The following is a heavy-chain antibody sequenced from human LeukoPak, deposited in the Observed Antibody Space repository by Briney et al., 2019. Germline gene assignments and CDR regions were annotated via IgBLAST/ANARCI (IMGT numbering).Heavy chain of an antibody. CDR1: GFTFSSYA. CDR2: ISSNGGST. J-gene: IGHJ4*02. CDR3: ARDHESYVWGSYRYNYFDY. V-gene: IGHV3-64*01. D-gene: IGHD3-16*02. Sequence: GGSLRLSWAASGFTFSSYAMHWVRQALGKGLEYVSAISSNGGSTYYAKSVKGRFTISRDNSKNTLYLQMGSLRAEDMAVYYCARDHESYVWGSYRYNYFDYWGQGTLVTVSS.